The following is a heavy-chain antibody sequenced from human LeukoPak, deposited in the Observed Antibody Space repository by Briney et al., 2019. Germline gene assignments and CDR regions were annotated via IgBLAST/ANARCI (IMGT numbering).Heavy chain of an antibody. D-gene: IGHD6-13*01. Sequence: GGSLRLSCAASGFTFSSHSLMWVRQAPGKGLEWVSSISPDNGYIYYADSVKGRFTISRDNAENSLFLQMNSLGAEDTAVYYCAPFSAVTHYYFDYWGQGTLVTVSS. CDR2: ISPDNGYI. CDR1: GFTFSSHS. CDR3: APFSAVTHYYFDY. V-gene: IGHV3-21*01. J-gene: IGHJ4*02.